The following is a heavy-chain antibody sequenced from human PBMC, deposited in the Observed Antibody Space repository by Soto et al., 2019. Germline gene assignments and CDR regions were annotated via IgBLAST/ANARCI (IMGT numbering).Heavy chain of an antibody. D-gene: IGHD6-19*01. CDR3: ARMGYSSGWGSFDY. CDR2: IDWDEDK. J-gene: IGHJ4*02. CDR1: GFSLSTSGIC. V-gene: IGHV2-70*01. Sequence: SAPTLVNPTQTLTLTCTFSGFSLSTSGICVSWIRQPPGKALEWLAHIDWDEDKYYSTSLKTRLTISKDTSKNQVVLTMTNMDPVDTATYYCARMGYSSGWGSFDYWGQGTLVTVSS.